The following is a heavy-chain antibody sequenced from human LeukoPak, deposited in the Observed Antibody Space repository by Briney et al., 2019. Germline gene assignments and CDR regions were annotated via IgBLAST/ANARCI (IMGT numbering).Heavy chain of an antibody. Sequence: GGSLRLSCAASGFTFSSYSMNWVRQAPGKGLEWVSYISSSGSTIYYADSVKGRFTIPRDNAKNSLYLQMNSLRAEDTAVYYCAELGITMIGGVWGKGTTVTISS. CDR3: AELGITMIGGV. D-gene: IGHD3-10*02. J-gene: IGHJ6*04. CDR1: GFTFSSYS. CDR2: ISSSGSTI. V-gene: IGHV3-48*04.